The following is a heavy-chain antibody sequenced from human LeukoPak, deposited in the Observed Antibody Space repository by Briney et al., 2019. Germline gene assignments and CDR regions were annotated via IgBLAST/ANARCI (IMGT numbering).Heavy chain of an antibody. J-gene: IGHJ3*02. D-gene: IGHD1-1*01. CDR2: IYYSGST. CDR1: GGSISSGGYY. Sequence: SETLSLTCTVSGGSISSGGYYWSWIRQPPGKGLEWIGYIYYSGSTNYNPSLKSRVTISVDTSKNQFSLKLSSVTAADTAVYYCARGVLESRKSRFDIWGQGTMVTVSS. V-gene: IGHV4-61*08. CDR3: ARGVLESRKSRFDI.